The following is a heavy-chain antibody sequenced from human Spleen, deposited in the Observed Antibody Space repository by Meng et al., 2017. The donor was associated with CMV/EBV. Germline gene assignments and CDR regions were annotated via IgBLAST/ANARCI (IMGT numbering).Heavy chain of an antibody. CDR1: GDSMSGYY. J-gene: IGHJ5*02. CDR3: ARSYGNDFDP. V-gene: IGHV4-59*01. CDR2: IYYSGTT. D-gene: IGHD4-11*01. Sequence: SETLSLTCTVSGDSMSGYYWTWIRQPPGMGLDWIGNIYYSGTTNYKPSLKSRVSISIDTSRSQFSLTLSSVTAADTAVYFCARSYGNDFDPWGQGILVTVSS.